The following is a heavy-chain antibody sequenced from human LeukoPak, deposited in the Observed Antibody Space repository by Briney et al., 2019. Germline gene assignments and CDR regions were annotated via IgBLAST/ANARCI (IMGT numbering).Heavy chain of an antibody. D-gene: IGHD5-12*01. CDR1: GLSFSSDG. Sequence: GGSLRLCCAASGLSFSSDGMHWVRQAPGKGLGRGAVIWYDGSNKYYADYVKGRFPISRDNSKNTLYLQMNSVRAEDTAVYYCARSDSGYGHLDYWGQGTLVTVSS. CDR2: IWYDGSNK. J-gene: IGHJ4*02. CDR3: ARSDSGYGHLDY. V-gene: IGHV3-33*01.